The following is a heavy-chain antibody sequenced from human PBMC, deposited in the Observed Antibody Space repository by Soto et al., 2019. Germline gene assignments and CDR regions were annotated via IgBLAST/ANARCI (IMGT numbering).Heavy chain of an antibody. V-gene: IGHV1-18*01. CDR2: ISAYNGNT. CDR3: ARDIVVVPAALYFDY. D-gene: IGHD2-2*01. CDR1: GYTFTSYG. Sequence: VSVKVSCTASGYTFTSYGISWVRQAPGQGLEWMGWISAYNGNTNYAQKLQGRVTMTTDTSTSTAYMELRSLRSDDTAVYYCARDIVVVPAALYFDYWGQGTLVTVSS. J-gene: IGHJ4*02.